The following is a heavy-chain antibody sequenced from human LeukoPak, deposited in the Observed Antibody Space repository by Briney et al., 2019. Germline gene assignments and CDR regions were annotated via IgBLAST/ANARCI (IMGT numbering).Heavy chain of an antibody. Sequence: PSETLSLTCTVSGGSISSSSYYWGWIRQPPGKGLEWIGSIYYSGSTYYNPSLKSRVTISVDTSKNQFSLKLSSVTAADTAVYYCARVYNGGIYSGRNRAFDYWGQGTLVTVSS. CDR2: IYYSGST. CDR1: GGSISSSSYY. CDR3: ARVYNGGIYSGRNRAFDY. V-gene: IGHV4-39*07. D-gene: IGHD1-26*01. J-gene: IGHJ4*02.